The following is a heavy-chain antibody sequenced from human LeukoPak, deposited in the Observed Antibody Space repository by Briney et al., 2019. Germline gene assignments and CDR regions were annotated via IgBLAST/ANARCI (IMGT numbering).Heavy chain of an antibody. CDR3: AKQGRDWLRDYYYYMDV. J-gene: IGHJ6*03. CDR1: GFTFSSYA. CDR2: ISYDGSNK. Sequence: GGPLRLSCAASGFTFSSYAMHWVRQAPGKGLEWVAVISYDGSNKYYADSVKGRFTISRDNSKNTLYLQMNSLRAEDTAVYYCAKQGRDWLRDYYYYMDVWGKGTTVTV. D-gene: IGHD3-9*01. V-gene: IGHV3-30*04.